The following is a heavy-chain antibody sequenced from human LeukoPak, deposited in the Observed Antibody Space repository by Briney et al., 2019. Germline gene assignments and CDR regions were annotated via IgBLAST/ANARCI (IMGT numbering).Heavy chain of an antibody. CDR2: IKSKTDGGTT. CDR3: TTELITLDAFDI. D-gene: IGHD3-22*01. V-gene: IGHV3-15*01. CDR1: GFTFSNAW. Sequence: PGGSLRLSCAVSGFTFSNAWMSWVRQAPGKGLEWVGRIKSKTDGGTTDYAAPVKGRFTISRDDSKNTLYPQMNSLKTEDTAVYYCTTELITLDAFDIWGQGTMVTVSS. J-gene: IGHJ3*02.